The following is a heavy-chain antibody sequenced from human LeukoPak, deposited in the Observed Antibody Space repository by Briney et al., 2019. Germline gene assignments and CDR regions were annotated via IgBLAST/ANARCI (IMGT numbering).Heavy chain of an antibody. Sequence: ASVKVSCKVSGYTLTELSMHWVRQAPGKGLEWMGGFDPEDGETIYAQKFQGRVTMTEDTSTDTAYMELRSLRSDDTATYFCARDLGDDLTTVTSGNWFDPWGQGTLVTVSS. V-gene: IGHV1-24*01. CDR3: ARDLGDDLTTVTSGNWFDP. CDR1: GYTLTELS. CDR2: FDPEDGET. J-gene: IGHJ5*02. D-gene: IGHD4-17*01.